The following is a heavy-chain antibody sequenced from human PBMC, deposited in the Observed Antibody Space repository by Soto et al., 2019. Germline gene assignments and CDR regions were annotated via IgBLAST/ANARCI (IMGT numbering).Heavy chain of an antibody. CDR3: ARDPGSYFDY. D-gene: IGHD3-10*01. CDR2: ISYDGSKK. J-gene: IGHJ4*02. V-gene: IGHV3-30-3*01. CDR1: GFTFSSYA. Sequence: QVQLVESGGGVVQPGRSLRLSCAASGFTFSSYAMHWVRQAPGKGLEWEAVISYDGSKKYYADSVKGRFTISRDNSKNTLYLQMNSLRAEDTALYHCARDPGSYFDYWGQGTQVIVSS.